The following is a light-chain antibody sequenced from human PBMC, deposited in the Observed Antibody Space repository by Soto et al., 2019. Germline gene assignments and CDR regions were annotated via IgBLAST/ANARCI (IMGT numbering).Light chain of an antibody. Sequence: ETLMTQSPATLSVSPGERATLSCRASQSVNNNLAWYQQKLGQAPRLLIYGASTRATGIPARFSGSGSGTEFTLTISSLQSEDFALYYCQQRSNWPPWTFGQGTKVDI. CDR2: GAS. CDR3: QQRSNWPPWT. V-gene: IGKV3-15*01. CDR1: QSVNNN. J-gene: IGKJ1*01.